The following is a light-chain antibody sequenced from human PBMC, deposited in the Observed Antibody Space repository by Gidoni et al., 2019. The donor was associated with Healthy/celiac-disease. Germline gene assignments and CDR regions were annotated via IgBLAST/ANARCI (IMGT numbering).Light chain of an antibody. CDR1: QSVLYSSNNKNY. Sequence: DNVMTQTPHYPAVSLGERATINCKSSQSVLYSSNNKNYLASYQQKPGPPPTLLIYWASTRESGFPDRFSGSGSGADFTLTISSLQAEDVAVYYCQQYYSTPRTFGGGTKVEIK. CDR3: QQYYSTPRT. J-gene: IGKJ4*01. CDR2: WAS. V-gene: IGKV4-1*01.